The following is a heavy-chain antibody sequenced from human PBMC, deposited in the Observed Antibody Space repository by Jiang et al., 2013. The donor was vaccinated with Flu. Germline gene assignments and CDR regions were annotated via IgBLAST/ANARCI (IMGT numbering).Heavy chain of an antibody. V-gene: IGHV3-9*01. D-gene: IGHD5-24*01. CDR2: ISLNSVGI. CDR1: GFTFDDYA. CDR3: VKGQQLYLFDY. J-gene: IGHJ4*02. Sequence: PGRSLRLSCVASGFTFDDYAMHWVRQAPGKGLEWVAGISLNSVGIDYADSVKGRFTISRDNAKNSLYLQMNSLRADDTALYYCVKGQQLYLFDYWGQGTLVTVSS.